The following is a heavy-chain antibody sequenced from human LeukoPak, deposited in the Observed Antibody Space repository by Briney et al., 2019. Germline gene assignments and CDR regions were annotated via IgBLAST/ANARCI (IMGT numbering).Heavy chain of an antibody. V-gene: IGHV3-23*01. D-gene: IGHD2-15*01. CDR2: ISGGAAST. CDR3: AKQLGYCSDGSCYFPY. CDR1: GLTFRTYA. Sequence: GGSLRLSCAASGLTFRTYAMSWVRQGPGKGLEWVSAISGGAASTYYADSVEGRFTISRDNSENMLCLQMNSLRAEDTAVYYCAKQLGYCSDGSCYFPYWGQGTLVTVSS. J-gene: IGHJ4*02.